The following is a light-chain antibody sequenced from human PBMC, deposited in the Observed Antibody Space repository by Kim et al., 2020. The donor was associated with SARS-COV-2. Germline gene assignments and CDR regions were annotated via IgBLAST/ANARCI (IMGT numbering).Light chain of an antibody. V-gene: IGLV6-57*03. J-gene: IGLJ3*02. CDR3: QSYDSSNQV. CDR1: SGTIVSNY. CDR2: EDD. Sequence: NFMLTQPPSVSESPGKTVTISCTRSSGTIVSNYVQWYQQRPGSAPTTVIYEDDQRPSGVPDRFSGSIDRSSNSASLTISGLKTEDEADYYCQSYDSSNQVFGGGTKLTVL.